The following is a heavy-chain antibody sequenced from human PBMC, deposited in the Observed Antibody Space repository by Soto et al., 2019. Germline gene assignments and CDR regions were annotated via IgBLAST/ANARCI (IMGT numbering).Heavy chain of an antibody. J-gene: IGHJ4*02. Sequence: GGSLRLSCAASGFSFNNYAMSWVRQAPGKGLEWVSSISDSGTFTYYAESVKGQFTISRDNSRNTPYLQVNSLRAEDAAVYYCAKGTGSGSASRHFDYWGQGTLVTVSS. CDR2: ISDSGTFT. CDR3: AKGTGSGSASRHFDY. D-gene: IGHD6-25*01. V-gene: IGHV3-23*01. CDR1: GFSFNNYA.